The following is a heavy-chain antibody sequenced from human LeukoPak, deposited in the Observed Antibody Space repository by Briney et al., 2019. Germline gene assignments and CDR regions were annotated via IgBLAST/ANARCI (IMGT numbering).Heavy chain of an antibody. CDR3: ARGLDSSGWTYDY. D-gene: IGHD6-19*01. CDR2: IYYSGST. V-gene: IGHV4-39*01. CDR1: GGSISSSSYY. J-gene: IGHJ4*02. Sequence: SETLSLTCTVSGGSISSSSYYWGWIRQPPGKGLEWIGSIYYSGSTYYNPSLKSRVTISVDTSKNQFSLKLSSVTAADTAVYYCARGLDSSGWTYDYWGQGTLVTVSS.